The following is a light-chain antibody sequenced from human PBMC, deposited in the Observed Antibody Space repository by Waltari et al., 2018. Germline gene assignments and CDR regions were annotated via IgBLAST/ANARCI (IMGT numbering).Light chain of an antibody. V-gene: IGLV2-14*01. J-gene: IGLJ1*01. Sequence: QSALTQPASVSGSPGQSITISCTGTSSDVGGYNYVSWYQQYPGKAPQLMIYGVSYRPSGMCNRFSGSKSGNTATLTIPGLQAEDEADYYCSSYTSTKTGVFGTGTKVTVL. CDR2: GVS. CDR1: SSDVGGYNY. CDR3: SSYTSTKTGV.